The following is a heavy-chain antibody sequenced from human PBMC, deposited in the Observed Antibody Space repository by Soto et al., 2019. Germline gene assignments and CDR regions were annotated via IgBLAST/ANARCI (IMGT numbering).Heavy chain of an antibody. Sequence: QVQLVQSGAEVKKPGASVKVSCKASGYTFTNYDINWVRQATGQGPEWMGWMNPDSGNTGSAQKFQGRVTMTRNTSTNTAYMELSSLRSEDTAVYYCARDGVKGHAYNWNDYFMDVWGKGTTGTVSS. J-gene: IGHJ6*03. D-gene: IGHD1-1*01. V-gene: IGHV1-8*02. CDR2: MNPDSGNT. CDR3: ARDGVKGHAYNWNDYFMDV. CDR1: GYTFTNYD.